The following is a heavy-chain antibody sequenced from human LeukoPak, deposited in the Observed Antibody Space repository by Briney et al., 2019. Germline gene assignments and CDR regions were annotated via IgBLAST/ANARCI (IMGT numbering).Heavy chain of an antibody. Sequence: GGTLRLSCAASGFSFSSNGMQWVRQAPGQGLEWVAVIGDDGRDKNYADSVRGRFTSSRDNSKNTLSLQMNSLRHEDTAVYYCAKEGAWNNWYLDLWGRGTLVTVSS. CDR3: AKEGAWNNWYLDL. V-gene: IGHV3-30*18. CDR1: GFSFSSNG. J-gene: IGHJ2*01. D-gene: IGHD1-1*01. CDR2: IGDDGRDK.